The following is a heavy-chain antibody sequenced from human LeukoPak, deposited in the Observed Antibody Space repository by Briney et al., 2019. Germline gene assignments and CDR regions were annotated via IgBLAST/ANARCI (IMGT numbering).Heavy chain of an antibody. Sequence: GESLRLSCAASGFTFSSYEMNWVRQAPGKGLEWVSYISSSGSSIYYAYPVKGRFTISRDNAKNSLYLQMNSLSAEDTAVYYCARDPRCSSMSCYRSSFYGMDVWGQGTTVTVSS. CDR2: ISSSGSSI. D-gene: IGHD2-2*01. V-gene: IGHV3-48*03. J-gene: IGHJ6*02. CDR1: GFTFSSYE. CDR3: ARDPRCSSMSCYRSSFYGMDV.